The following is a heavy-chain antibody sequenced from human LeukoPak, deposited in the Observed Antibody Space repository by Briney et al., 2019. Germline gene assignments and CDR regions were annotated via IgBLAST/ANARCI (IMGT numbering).Heavy chain of an antibody. J-gene: IGHJ3*02. V-gene: IGHV4-30-4*01. CDR2: IYYSGST. D-gene: IGHD1-26*01. Sequence: PSETLSLTCTVSGGSISSDDYYWSWIRQPPGKGLEWIGYIYYSGSTYYNPSLKSRVTISVDTSKNQFSLKLSSVTAADTAVYYCASSNSGSYLGAFDIWGQGTMVTVSS. CDR1: GGSISSDDYY. CDR3: ASSNSGSYLGAFDI.